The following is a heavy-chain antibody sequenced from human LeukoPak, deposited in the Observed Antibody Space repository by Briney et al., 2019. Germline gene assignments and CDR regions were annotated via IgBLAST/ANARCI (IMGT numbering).Heavy chain of an antibody. CDR2: INHSVST. D-gene: IGHD3-10*01. J-gene: IGHJ5*02. Sequence: PSEILSLTCAVSGGSFSGYYWSWIRQPPGKGLEWMGEINHSVSTKYNPSLKSRVTISVDTSMSQCSLKLSSVTAADTAVYYCARGKEITMVRGVIRGFNWFDPWGQGTLVTVSS. CDR1: GGSFSGYY. CDR3: ARGKEITMVRGVIRGFNWFDP. V-gene: IGHV4-34*01.